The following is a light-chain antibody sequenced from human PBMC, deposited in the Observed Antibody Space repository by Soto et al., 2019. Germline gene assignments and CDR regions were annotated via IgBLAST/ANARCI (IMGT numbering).Light chain of an antibody. Sequence: EIVLTQPPGTLSLSPGERPTLSCRASQSVGASYLAWYQQKPGQAPRLLINGASGRATGIPDRFSGSGSGTDFTLTISRLEPEDFAVYYCQQYGSSSWTFGQGTKVDIK. CDR2: GAS. V-gene: IGKV3-20*01. J-gene: IGKJ1*01. CDR1: QSVGASY. CDR3: QQYGSSSWT.